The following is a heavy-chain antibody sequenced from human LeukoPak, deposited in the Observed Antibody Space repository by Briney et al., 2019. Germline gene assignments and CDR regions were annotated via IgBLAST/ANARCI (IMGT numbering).Heavy chain of an antibody. CDR1: GFAFSDYW. CDR3: ARGGSYYLSPDH. V-gene: IGHV3-23*01. J-gene: IGHJ4*02. CDR2: ISGSGGST. Sequence: GGSLRLSCAASGFAFSDYWMTWVRQAPGKGLEWVSAISGSGGSTYYADSVKGRFTISRDNSKNTLYLQMNSLRADDTAVYYCARGGSYYLSPDHWGQGTLVTISS. D-gene: IGHD3-22*01.